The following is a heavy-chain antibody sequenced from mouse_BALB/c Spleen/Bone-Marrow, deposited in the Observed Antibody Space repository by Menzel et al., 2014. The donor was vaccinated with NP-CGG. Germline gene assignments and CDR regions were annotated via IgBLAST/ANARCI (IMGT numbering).Heavy chain of an antibody. CDR3: ARYLIFYDYDEAMDY. Sequence: EVQLQQSGAELVKPGASVKLSCTASGFNIKDTYMHWVKQRPEQGLEWIGRIDPANGDTKYDPKFQGKATITADTSSNTAYLQLSSLTSEGTAVYYCARYLIFYDYDEAMDYWGQGTSVTVSS. J-gene: IGHJ4*01. CDR2: IDPANGDT. V-gene: IGHV14-3*02. D-gene: IGHD2-4*01. CDR1: GFNIKDTY.